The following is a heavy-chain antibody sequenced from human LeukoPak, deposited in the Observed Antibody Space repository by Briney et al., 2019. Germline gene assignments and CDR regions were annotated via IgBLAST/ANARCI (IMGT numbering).Heavy chain of an antibody. D-gene: IGHD4-17*01. CDR2: INPNSGGT. CDR3: AWSTVTTNYFGY. Sequence: ASVKVSCKASGYTFTGYYMHWVRQAPGQGLEWMGRINPNSGGTNYAQKFQGRVTMTRDTSISTAYMELSRLRSDDTAVYYCAWSTVTTNYFGYWGQGTLVTVSS. J-gene: IGHJ4*02. CDR1: GYTFTGYY. V-gene: IGHV1-2*06.